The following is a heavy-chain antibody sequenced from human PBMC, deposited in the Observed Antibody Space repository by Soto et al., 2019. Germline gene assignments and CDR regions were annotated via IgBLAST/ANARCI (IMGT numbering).Heavy chain of an antibody. CDR1: GYTFTSYA. CDR3: ASSRLLKPPGYYYGMDV. V-gene: IGHV1-3*01. D-gene: IGHD3-22*01. J-gene: IGHJ6*02. CDR2: INAGNGNT. Sequence: ASVKVSCKASGYTFTSYAMHWVRQAPGQRLEWMGWINAGNGNTKYSQKFQGRVTITRDTSASTAYMELSSLRSEDTAVYYCASSRLLKPPGYYYGMDVWGQGTTVTVSS.